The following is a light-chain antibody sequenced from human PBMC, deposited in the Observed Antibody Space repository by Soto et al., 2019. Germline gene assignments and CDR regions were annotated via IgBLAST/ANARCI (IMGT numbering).Light chain of an antibody. CDR3: SSYTSSSTPYV. J-gene: IGLJ1*01. CDR1: SSDVGGYNY. Sequence: QSALTQPASVSGSPGQSITISCTGTSSDVGGYNYVSWYQQHPGQAPKLMIYDVRNRPSGVSNRFSGSKSGNTASLTISGLQAADEADYYCSSYTSSSTPYVFGTGTKLTVL. CDR2: DVR. V-gene: IGLV2-14*01.